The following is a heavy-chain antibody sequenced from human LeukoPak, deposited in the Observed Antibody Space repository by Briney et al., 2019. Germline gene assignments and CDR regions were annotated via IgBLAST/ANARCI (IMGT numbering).Heavy chain of an antibody. CDR3: GRAGAYSHDLDY. CDR1: GYTFNTYI. V-gene: IGHV3-21*01. J-gene: IGHJ4*02. CDR2: ITSGSTYI. D-gene: IGHD5-18*01. Sequence: GGSLRLSCAASGYTFNTYIMNWVRQAPGKGLVGVSSITSGSTYIYYADSVKGRVAISRDSAKNSLYLQMKSLRAEDTAAYYCGRAGAYSHDLDYWGQGTLVTVSS.